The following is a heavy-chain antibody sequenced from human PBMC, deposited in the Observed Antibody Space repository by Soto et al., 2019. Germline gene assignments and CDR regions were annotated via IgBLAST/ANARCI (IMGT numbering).Heavy chain of an antibody. CDR1: GYTFTGYY. Sequence: SVKVSCKASGYTFTGYYMHWVRQAPGQGLEWMGGIIPIFGTANYAQKFQGRVTITADKSTSTAYMELSSLRSEDTAVYYCARQPLGYCSSTSCPRSDFYYYGMDVWGQGTTVTVSS. V-gene: IGHV1-69*06. J-gene: IGHJ6*02. CDR3: ARQPLGYCSSTSCPRSDFYYYGMDV. D-gene: IGHD2-2*01. CDR2: IIPIFGTA.